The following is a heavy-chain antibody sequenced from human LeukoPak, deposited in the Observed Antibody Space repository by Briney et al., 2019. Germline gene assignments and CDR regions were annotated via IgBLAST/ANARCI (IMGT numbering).Heavy chain of an antibody. V-gene: IGHV3-66*01. CDR1: GFTVSSNY. D-gene: IGHD2-2*01. Sequence: GGSLRLSCAASGFTVSSNYMNWVRQARERGLEWVSVLYSGGTTYYVDSVKGRFTISRDNSKNTLYLQMNSLRAEDTAVYYCARDCISTSCTDAFDIWGQGTMVTVSS. CDR3: ARDCISTSCTDAFDI. CDR2: LYSGGTT. J-gene: IGHJ3*02.